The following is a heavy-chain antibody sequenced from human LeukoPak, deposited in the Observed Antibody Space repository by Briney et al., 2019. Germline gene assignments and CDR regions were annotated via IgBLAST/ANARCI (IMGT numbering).Heavy chain of an antibody. J-gene: IGHJ5*02. CDR1: GGSISSYY. CDR2: IYYSGST. Sequence: SETLSLTCTVSGGSISSYYWSWIRQPPGMGLEWIGYIYYSGSTNYNPSLKSRVTISVDTSKNQFSLKLSSVTAADTAVYYCARDTDSRGNILTGYYGRGKFDPWGQGTLVTVSS. D-gene: IGHD3-9*01. V-gene: IGHV4-59*01. CDR3: ARDTDSRGNILTGYYGRGKFDP.